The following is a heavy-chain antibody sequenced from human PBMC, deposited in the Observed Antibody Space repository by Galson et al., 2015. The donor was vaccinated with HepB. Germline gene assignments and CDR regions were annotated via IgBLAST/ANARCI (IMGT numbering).Heavy chain of an antibody. D-gene: IGHD3-3*01. J-gene: IGHJ6*03. CDR2: MNTNTGKP. V-gene: IGHV7-4-1*02. Sequence: SVKVSCKASGYTFTDYVVNWVRQAPGQGLEWTGWMNTNTGKPTYAPGFAGRFVFSLATSVTTAYLQISSLETDDTAVYYCARSPLRFLDWLPYYDYYYMDVWGEGTTVTVSS. CDR3: ARSPLRFLDWLPYYDYYYMDV. CDR1: GYTFTDYV.